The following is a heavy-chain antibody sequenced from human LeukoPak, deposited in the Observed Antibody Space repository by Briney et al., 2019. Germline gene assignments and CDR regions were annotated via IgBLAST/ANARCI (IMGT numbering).Heavy chain of an antibody. Sequence: ASVKVSCTASGYTFTSYYMHWVRQAPGQGLEWMGIINPSGGSTSYAQKFQGRVTMTRDMSTSTVYMELSSLRSEDTAVYYCARDLPYSSSWESIDYWGQGTLVTVSS. V-gene: IGHV1-46*01. CDR1: GYTFTSYY. D-gene: IGHD6-13*01. CDR2: INPSGGST. CDR3: ARDLPYSSSWESIDY. J-gene: IGHJ4*02.